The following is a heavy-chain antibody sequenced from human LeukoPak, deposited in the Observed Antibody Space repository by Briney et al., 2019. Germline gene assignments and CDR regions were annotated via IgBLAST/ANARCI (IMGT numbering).Heavy chain of an antibody. CDR2: ISSSSSTI. CDR1: GFTFSSYS. CDR3: ARDPSSWYYYYMDA. D-gene: IGHD6-13*01. J-gene: IGHJ6*03. Sequence: GGSLRLSYAASGFTFSSYSMNWVRQAPGRGREWVSYISSSSSTIYYADSVKGRFTISRDNAKNSLYLQMNSLRAEDTAVYYCARDPSSWYYYYMDAWGKGTTVTVSS. V-gene: IGHV3-48*01.